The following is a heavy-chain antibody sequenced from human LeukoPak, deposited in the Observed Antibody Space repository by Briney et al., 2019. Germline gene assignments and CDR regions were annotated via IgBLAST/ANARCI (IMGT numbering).Heavy chain of an antibody. V-gene: IGHV4-61*02. J-gene: IGHJ3*02. CDR3: ARALPGGAFDI. CDR1: GGSISSGYYY. CDR2: IYSRET. Sequence: PSETLSLTRTVSGGSISSGYYYWSWIRQPAGRGLEWIGRIYSRETDYNPSLKSRVTILLDTPKNQFSLNLSSVTAADTAVYYCARALPGGAFDIWGQGTMVTVSS. D-gene: IGHD4-23*01.